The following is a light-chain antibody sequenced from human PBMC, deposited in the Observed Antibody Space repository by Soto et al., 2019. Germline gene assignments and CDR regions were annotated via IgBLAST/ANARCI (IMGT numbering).Light chain of an antibody. Sequence: QSALTQPASVSASPGQSITISCTGTSSDIGGYNSVSWYQQHPGRALQLMIYDVSYRPSGISSRFSGSKSGNTASLTISGLQAEDEADYYCSSYTSTRVRVFGGGTKLTVL. CDR2: DVS. V-gene: IGLV2-14*01. CDR3: SSYTSTRVRV. J-gene: IGLJ2*01. CDR1: SSDIGGYNS.